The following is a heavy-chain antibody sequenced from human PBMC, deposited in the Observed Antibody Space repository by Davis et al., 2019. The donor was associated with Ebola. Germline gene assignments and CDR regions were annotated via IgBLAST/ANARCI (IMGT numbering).Heavy chain of an antibody. Sequence: ASVKVSCKASGYTFTSYYMHWVRQAPGQGLEWMGIINPSGCSTSYAQKFQGRVNMTRDTSTSTVYMELSSLRSEDTAVYYCARSPLSHCSSTSCYYYYYMDVWGKGTTVTVSS. V-gene: IGHV1-46*01. J-gene: IGHJ6*03. CDR3: ARSPLSHCSSTSCYYYYYMDV. D-gene: IGHD2-2*01. CDR2: INPSGCST. CDR1: GYTFTSYY.